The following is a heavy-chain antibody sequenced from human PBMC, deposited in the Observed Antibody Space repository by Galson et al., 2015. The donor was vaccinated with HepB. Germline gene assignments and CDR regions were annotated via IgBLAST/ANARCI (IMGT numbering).Heavy chain of an antibody. CDR1: GFTFSSYA. V-gene: IGHV3-23*01. D-gene: IGHD2-2*01. J-gene: IGHJ3*02. CDR3: ARRIVVVPAAIGAFDI. CDR2: ISGSGGST. Sequence: SLRLSCAASGFTFSSYAMSWVRQAPGKGLEWVSAISGSGGSTYYADSVKGRFTISRDNSKNTLYLQMNSLRAEDTAVYYCARRIVVVPAAIGAFDIWGQGTMVTVSS.